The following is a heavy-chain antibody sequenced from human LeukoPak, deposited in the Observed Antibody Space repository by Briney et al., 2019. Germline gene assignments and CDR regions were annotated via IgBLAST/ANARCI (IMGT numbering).Heavy chain of an antibody. D-gene: IGHD3-9*01. J-gene: IGHJ4*02. V-gene: IGHV4-59*11. CDR1: GGSISSHY. CDR2: IYYSGST. CDR3: ASVYYDILTGYTGFFDY. Sequence: PSVTLSLTCTVSGGSISSHYWSWIRQPPGKGLEWIGYIYYSGSTNYNPSLKSRVTISVDTSKNQFSLKLSSVTAADTAVYYCASVYYDILTGYTGFFDYWGQGTLVTVSS.